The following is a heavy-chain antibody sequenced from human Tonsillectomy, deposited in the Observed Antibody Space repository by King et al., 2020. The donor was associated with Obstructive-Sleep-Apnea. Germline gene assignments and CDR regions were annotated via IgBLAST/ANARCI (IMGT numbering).Heavy chain of an antibody. D-gene: IGHD2-15*01. CDR1: GFTVSSNY. V-gene: IGHV3-66*01. CDR3: ARDLVAATRVGYYYYYGMDV. Sequence: VQLVESGGGLVQPGGSLRLSCAASGFTVSSNYMSWVRQAPGKGLEWVSVIYSGGSTYYADSVKGRFTISRDNSKNTLYLQMNSLRAEDTAVYYCARDLVAATRVGYYYYYGMDVWGQGTTVTVSS. CDR2: IYSGGST. J-gene: IGHJ6*02.